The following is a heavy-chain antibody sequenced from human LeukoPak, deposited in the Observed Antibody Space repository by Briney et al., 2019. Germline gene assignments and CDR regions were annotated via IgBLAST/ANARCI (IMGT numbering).Heavy chain of an antibody. CDR1: GGSVRSSSYY. CDR2: FFYGGNT. CDR3: ARRKDDYGDCYDS. J-gene: IGHJ4*02. D-gene: IGHD4-17*01. Sequence: PSETLSLTCTVSGGSVRSSSYYWGWIRQSPGKGLEWIANFFYGGNTYYNPSLESRVSLSVDTSKNQFSLKLASVTAADTAVYYCARRKDDYGDCYDSWGQGILVTVSS. V-gene: IGHV4-39*01.